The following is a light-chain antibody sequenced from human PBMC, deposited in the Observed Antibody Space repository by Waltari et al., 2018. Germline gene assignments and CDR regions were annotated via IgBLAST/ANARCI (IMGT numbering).Light chain of an antibody. V-gene: IGLV3-21*04. CDR1: NIGTTS. Sequence: SYVLTQPPSVSVAPGKTARITCGGTNIGTTSVHWYQQKPGQAPILVISYDSDRPSGIPERFSGSNSGNTATLTISRVEAADEADYYCQVWDANNDPGVFGTGTEVTVL. CDR3: QVWDANNDPGV. CDR2: YDS. J-gene: IGLJ1*01.